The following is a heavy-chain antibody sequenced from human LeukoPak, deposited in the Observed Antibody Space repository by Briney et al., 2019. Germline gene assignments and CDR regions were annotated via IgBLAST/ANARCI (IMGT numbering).Heavy chain of an antibody. CDR3: AREAGATVVTHAEYFDY. J-gene: IGHJ4*02. V-gene: IGHV1-46*01. D-gene: IGHD4-17*01. CDR1: GYTFTSYY. CDR2: SNPSGGST. Sequence: GASVKVSCKASGYTFTSYYMHWVRQAPGQGLEWMGISNPSGGSTSYAQKFQGRVTMTRDTSTSTVYMELSSLRSEDTAVYYCAREAGATVVTHAEYFDYWGQGTLVTVSS.